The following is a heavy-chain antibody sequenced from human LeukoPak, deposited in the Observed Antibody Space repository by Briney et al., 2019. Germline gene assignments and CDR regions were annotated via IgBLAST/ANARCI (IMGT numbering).Heavy chain of an antibody. CDR3: SRLHRGKEAFGI. V-gene: IGHV4-59*01. CDR2: FYYSGST. J-gene: IGHJ3*02. CDR1: SGSISSYY. Sequence: SETLSLTCTVSSGSISSYYWSWIRQPPGKGLEWIGYFYYSGSTYDNPSLKSRVTISVDTSKNQFSLKLSSVTAADTAVYYCSRLHRGKEAFGIWGQGTLVTVSS.